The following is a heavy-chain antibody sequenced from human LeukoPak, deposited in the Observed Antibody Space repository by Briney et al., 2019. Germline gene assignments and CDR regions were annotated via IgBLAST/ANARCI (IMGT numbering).Heavy chain of an antibody. CDR3: AKDWRYGSDLDWYFDL. CDR2: IVKTGGTT. J-gene: IGHJ2*01. V-gene: IGHV3-23*01. CDR1: GFTFSDCA. D-gene: IGHD2-15*01. Sequence: GGSLRLSCAASGFTFSDCAMTWVRQAPGKGLEWVSAIVKTGGTTYADSVKGRFTISRDNSKNTLYLQMNSLRAEDTAVYYCAKDWRYGSDLDWYFDLWGRGTLVTVSS.